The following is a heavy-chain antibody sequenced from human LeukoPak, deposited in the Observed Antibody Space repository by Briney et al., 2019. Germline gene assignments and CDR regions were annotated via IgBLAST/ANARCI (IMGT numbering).Heavy chain of an antibody. CDR3: ARSPRIYDSSGYYLVEYFDL. CDR1: GFTVSTNY. D-gene: IGHD3-22*01. V-gene: IGHV3-53*01. Sequence: SGGSLSVSRAASGFTVSTNYMSWVRQAPGKGLEWVSIIYSGGSTSYADSVKGRFTISRDISKNTLFLQMSSLRAEDTAVYYCARSPRIYDSSGYYLVEYFDLWGRGTLVTVSS. CDR2: IYSGGST. J-gene: IGHJ2*01.